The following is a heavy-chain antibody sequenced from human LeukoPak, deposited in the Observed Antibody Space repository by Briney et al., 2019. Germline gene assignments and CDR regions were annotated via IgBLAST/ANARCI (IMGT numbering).Heavy chain of an antibody. CDR2: IYPSDSDT. CDR1: GYSFTTYW. D-gene: IGHD3-10*01. J-gene: IGHJ3*02. Sequence: GESLEISCEASGYSFTTYWIGWVRQMPGKGLEWMGIIYPSDSDTRYSPSFQGQVDISSDKSITTVYLQWTNLKASDTAIYYCARTGYHYGSGSHYAFDIWGQGTVVTVSS. V-gene: IGHV5-51*01. CDR3: ARTGYHYGSGSHYAFDI.